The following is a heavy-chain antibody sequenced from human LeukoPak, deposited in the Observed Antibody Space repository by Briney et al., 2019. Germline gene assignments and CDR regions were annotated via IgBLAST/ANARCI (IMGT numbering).Heavy chain of an antibody. CDR3: AREGHVQSVAPGPDAFDI. Sequence: GSSVKVSCKASGGTFSSYAISWVRQAPGQGLEWMGGIIPIFGTANYAEKFQGRVTITTDESTSTAYMELSSLRSEDTAVYYCAREGHVQSVAPGPDAFDIWGQGTMVTVSS. J-gene: IGHJ3*02. V-gene: IGHV1-69*05. CDR2: IIPIFGTA. CDR1: GGTFSSYA.